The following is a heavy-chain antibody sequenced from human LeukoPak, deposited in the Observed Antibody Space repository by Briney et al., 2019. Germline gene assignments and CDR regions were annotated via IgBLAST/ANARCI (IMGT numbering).Heavy chain of an antibody. CDR3: AHSYSSGWYRGFQH. D-gene: IGHD6-19*01. CDR1: GFSLSTRGVG. CDR2: IDWDDDK. J-gene: IGHJ1*01. Sequence: SAPTLANPTQTLTLTCTFSGFSLSTRGVGVEWIRQPPGKALECLALIDWDDDKRYSPSLKSRLTITKDTSKNQLILTMTNKDPVDTATYYCAHSYSSGWYRGFQHWGQGTLVTVSS. V-gene: IGHV2-5*02.